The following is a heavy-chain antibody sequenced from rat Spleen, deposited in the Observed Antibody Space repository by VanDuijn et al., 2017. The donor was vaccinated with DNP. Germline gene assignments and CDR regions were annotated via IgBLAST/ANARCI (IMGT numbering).Heavy chain of an antibody. D-gene: IGHD1-5*01. V-gene: IGHV3-1*01. CDR2: ISHSGST. J-gene: IGHJ3*01. CDR1: GFSITTDY. Sequence: EVQLQESGPGLVKPSQSLSLTCSVTGFSITTDYWGWIRRFPGNEMEWLGYISHSGSTNYRASLTSRISITRDTSKNQFFLHLNSVTTEDTATYYCARLGTQGFTYWGQGTLVTVSS. CDR3: ARLGTQGFTY.